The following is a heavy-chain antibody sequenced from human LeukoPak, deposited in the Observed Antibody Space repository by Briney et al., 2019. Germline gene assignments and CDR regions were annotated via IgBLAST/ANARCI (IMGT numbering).Heavy chain of an antibody. D-gene: IGHD6-19*01. CDR2: ISGNAADT. J-gene: IGHJ4*02. CDR3: ASRIAVATDY. Sequence: GGTLRLSCVASGFTFSSYGMSWVRQAPGKGLEWVSAISGNAADTFYADSVKGRFTISRDNAKNSLYLQMNSLRAEDTAVYYCASRIAVATDYWGQGTLVTVSS. V-gene: IGHV3-23*01. CDR1: GFTFSSYG.